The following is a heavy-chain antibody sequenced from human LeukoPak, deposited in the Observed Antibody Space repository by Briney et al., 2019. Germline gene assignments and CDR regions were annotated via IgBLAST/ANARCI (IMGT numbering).Heavy chain of an antibody. J-gene: IGHJ4*02. CDR3: ARFPQFDY. V-gene: IGHV1-3*01. CDR1: GYTFTSYG. Sequence: ASVKVSCKASGYTFTSYGISWVRQAPGQGLEWMGWINAGNGNTKYSQKFQGRVTITRDTSASTAYMELSSLRSEDTAVYYCARFPQFDYWGQGTLVTVSS. CDR2: INAGNGNT.